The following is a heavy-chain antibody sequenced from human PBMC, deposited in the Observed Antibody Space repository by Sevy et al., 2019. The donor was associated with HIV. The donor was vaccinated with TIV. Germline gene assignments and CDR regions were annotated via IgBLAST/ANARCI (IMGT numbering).Heavy chain of an antibody. J-gene: IGHJ6*02. CDR3: ANAYSGSYSHSYLYALDV. CDR2: VSHDGINE. CDR1: GFSFSYYG. D-gene: IGHD1-26*01. V-gene: IGHV3-30*18. Sequence: VGSLRLSCIGSGFSFSYYGIHWVRQSPGKELDWVALVSHDGINEYYADSVKGRFTISRDNSKNTVYLEMNSLRNEDTDIYFCANAYSGSYSHSYLYALDVWGQGTTVTVSS.